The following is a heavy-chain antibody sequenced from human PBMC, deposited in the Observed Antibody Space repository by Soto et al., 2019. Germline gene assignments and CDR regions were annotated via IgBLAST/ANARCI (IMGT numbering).Heavy chain of an antibody. CDR1: GYSISSGYY. CDR3: ARSLLTSSWYAGS. Sequence: SETLSLTCVVSGYSISSGYYWGCIRQPPGKGLEWIGSIYHSGTTYYNPSLKSRVTISLDTSRNQFSLKLTSVTAADTAVYYCARSLLTSSWYAGSWGQGTLVTVSS. J-gene: IGHJ5*02. V-gene: IGHV4-38-2*01. CDR2: IYHSGTT. D-gene: IGHD6-13*01.